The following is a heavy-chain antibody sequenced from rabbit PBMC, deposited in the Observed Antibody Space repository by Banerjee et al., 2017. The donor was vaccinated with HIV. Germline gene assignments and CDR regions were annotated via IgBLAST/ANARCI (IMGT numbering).Heavy chain of an antibody. Sequence: QEQLEESGGDLVKPGASLTLTCTASGFSFTSNSMCWVRQAPGKGLEWIGCIYTGSDSTYYASWAKGRFTIAKISSTTVTLQMTSLTAADTATYFCAGGADDYWDGFDLWGQGTLVTVS. D-gene: IGHD2-1*01. J-gene: IGHJ3*01. CDR2: IYTGSDST. CDR1: GFSFTSNS. V-gene: IGHV1S45*01. CDR3: AGGADDYWDGFDL.